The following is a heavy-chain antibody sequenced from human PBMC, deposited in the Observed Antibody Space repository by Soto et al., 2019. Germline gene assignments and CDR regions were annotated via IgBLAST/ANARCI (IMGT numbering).Heavy chain of an antibody. J-gene: IGHJ6*03. CDR2: INHSGST. Sequence: QVQLQQWGAGLLKPSETLSLTCAVYGGSFSGYYWSWIRQPPGKGLEWIGEINHSGSTNYNPSLKSRVTISVDTSKNQFSLKLSSVTAADTAVYYCAREPPTVRYYYYYMNVWGKGPRSPSP. D-gene: IGHD4-17*01. CDR3: AREPPTVRYYYYYMNV. V-gene: IGHV4-34*01. CDR1: GGSFSGYY.